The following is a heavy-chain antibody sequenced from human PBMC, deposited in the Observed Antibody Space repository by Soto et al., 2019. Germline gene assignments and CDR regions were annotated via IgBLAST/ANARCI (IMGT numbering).Heavy chain of an antibody. J-gene: IGHJ6*02. CDR3: AAAGEPFYYGMDV. CDR1: VYTFTGYF. Sequence: XSVKVSCKASVYTFTGYFLHWVRQAPGQGLEWMGWINPNSAGTNYAQKFQGRVTMTRDTSISTAYMELSSLRSDDTAVYYCAAAGEPFYYGMDVWGQGTTVTAP. CDR2: INPNSAGT. V-gene: IGHV1-2*02.